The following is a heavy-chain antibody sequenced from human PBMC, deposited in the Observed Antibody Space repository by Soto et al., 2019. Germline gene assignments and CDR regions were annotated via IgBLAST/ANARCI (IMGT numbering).Heavy chain of an antibody. CDR1: GFTFSSYA. D-gene: IGHD3-16*01. CDR3: ARGESYGGYLQSDY. Sequence: GGSLRLSCAASGFTFSSYAMHWVRQAPGKGLEYVSAISSNGGSTYYANSVKGRFTISRDNSKNTLYLQMGSLRAEDMAVYYCARGESYGGYLQSDYWGQGTLVTVSS. J-gene: IGHJ4*02. V-gene: IGHV3-64*01. CDR2: ISSNGGST.